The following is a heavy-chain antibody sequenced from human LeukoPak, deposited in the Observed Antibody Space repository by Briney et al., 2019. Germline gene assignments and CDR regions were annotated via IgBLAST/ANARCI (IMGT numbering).Heavy chain of an antibody. V-gene: IGHV1-18*01. CDR1: GYAFTSYG. CDR2: ISAYNGNT. D-gene: IGHD3-3*01. Sequence: ASVKVSCKASGYAFTSYGISWVRQAPGQGLEWMGCISAYNGNTNYAQKLQGRVTMTTDTSTSTAYMELRSLRSDDTAVYYCARVLTIFGVVPDAFDIWGQGTMVTVSS. CDR3: ARVLTIFGVVPDAFDI. J-gene: IGHJ3*02.